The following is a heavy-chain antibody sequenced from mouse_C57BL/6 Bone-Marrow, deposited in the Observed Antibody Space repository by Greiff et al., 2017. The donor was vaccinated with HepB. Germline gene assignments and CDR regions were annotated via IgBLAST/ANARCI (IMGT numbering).Heavy chain of an antibody. CDR1: GYTFTSYW. D-gene: IGHD2-4*01. CDR2: IDPSDSYT. Sequence: QVQLQQSGAELVMPGASVKLSCKASGYTFTSYWLHWVKQRPGQGLEWIGEIDPSDSYTNYNQKFKGKSTLTVDKSSSTAYMQLSSLTSEDSAVYYCARDYDYYLDYWGQGTTLTVSS. J-gene: IGHJ2*01. CDR3: ARDYDYYLDY. V-gene: IGHV1-69*01.